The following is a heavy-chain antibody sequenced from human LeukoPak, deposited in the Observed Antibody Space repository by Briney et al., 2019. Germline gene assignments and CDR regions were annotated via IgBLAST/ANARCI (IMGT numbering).Heavy chain of an antibody. Sequence: GESLKISCKGSGYSFISYWIGWVRHMPGRGLEWMGWIDASDSYTNYSPSFQGHVTISADKSSSTAYLQWSSLKASDTAIYYCARHVLYSYGPQWWFDPWGQGTLVTVSS. V-gene: IGHV5-10-1*01. CDR2: IDASDSYT. J-gene: IGHJ5*02. CDR3: ARHVLYSYGPQWWFDP. D-gene: IGHD5-18*01. CDR1: GYSFISYW.